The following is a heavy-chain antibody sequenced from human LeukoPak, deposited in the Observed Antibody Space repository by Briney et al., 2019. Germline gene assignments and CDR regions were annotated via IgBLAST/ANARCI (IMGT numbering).Heavy chain of an antibody. CDR2: IYYSGST. V-gene: IGHV4-39*01. J-gene: IGHJ4*02. Sequence: SETLSLTCTVSGGSISSSSYYWGWIRQPPGKGLEWIGSIYYSGSTYYNPSLKSRVTISVDTSKNQFSLKLSSVTAADTAVYYCARHFEGSGVTIDYWGQGTLVTVSS. CDR3: ARHFEGSGVTIDY. CDR1: GGSISSSSYY. D-gene: IGHD3-10*01.